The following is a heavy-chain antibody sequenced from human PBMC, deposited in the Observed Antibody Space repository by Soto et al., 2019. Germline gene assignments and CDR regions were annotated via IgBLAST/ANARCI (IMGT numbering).Heavy chain of an antibody. CDR1: GFTFSDYY. J-gene: IGHJ3*02. Sequence: QVQLVESGGGLVKPGGSLRLACAASGFTFSDYYMSWVRQAPGKGLECVSYIGGRDAYTGYADSVKGRFTISRDNAKSSLFLQMNSLRDDDTAVYYCARDFLSLVGAFAIWGQGTVVTVSS. CDR2: IGGRDAYT. D-gene: IGHD2-8*02. V-gene: IGHV3-11*06. CDR3: ARDFLSLVGAFAI.